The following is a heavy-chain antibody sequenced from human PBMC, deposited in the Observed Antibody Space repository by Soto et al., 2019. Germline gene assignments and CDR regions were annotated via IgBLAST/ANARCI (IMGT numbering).Heavy chain of an antibody. V-gene: IGHV3-30*18. J-gene: IGHJ4*02. D-gene: IGHD1-26*01. CDR2: ISYDGSNT. Sequence: QVQLVESGGGVVQPGRSLRLSCVASGFTFSSYGMHWVRQAPGKGLEWVAIISYDGSNTYYADSVEERFTISRDNSKNTLYLQMNSLRAEDTSVYYCAKEGGLSGSYYISSSYYFDYWGQGTLVTVSS. CDR1: GFTFSSYG. CDR3: AKEGGLSGSYYISSSYYFDY.